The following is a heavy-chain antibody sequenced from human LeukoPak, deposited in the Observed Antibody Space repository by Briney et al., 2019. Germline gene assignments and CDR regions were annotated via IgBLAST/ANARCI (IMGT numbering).Heavy chain of an antibody. CDR2: IYYSGST. Sequence: SETLSLTCTVSGGSVSSGSYYWSWIRQPPGKGLEWIGYIYYSGSTNYNPSLKSRVTISVDTSKNQFSLKLSSVTAADTAVYYCARAGDIVVVPAALDLWGRGTLVTVSS. J-gene: IGHJ2*01. CDR3: ARAGDIVVVPAALDL. V-gene: IGHV4-61*01. D-gene: IGHD2-2*01. CDR1: GGSVSSGSYY.